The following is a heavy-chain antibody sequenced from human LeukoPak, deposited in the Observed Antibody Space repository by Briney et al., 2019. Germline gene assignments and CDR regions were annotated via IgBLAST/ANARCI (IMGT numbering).Heavy chain of an antibody. J-gene: IGHJ4*02. CDR2: ISWNSGSI. CDR3: VKGRGSYRSGSFDY. CDR1: GFTFDDYA. V-gene: IGHV3-9*01. Sequence: AGGSLRLSCAASGFTFDDYAMHWVRQAPGKGLEWVSSISWNSGSIGYADSVKGRFTISRDNAKNSLYLQMNSLRAEDTALYYCVKGRGSYRSGSFDYWGQGTLVTVSS. D-gene: IGHD3-16*02.